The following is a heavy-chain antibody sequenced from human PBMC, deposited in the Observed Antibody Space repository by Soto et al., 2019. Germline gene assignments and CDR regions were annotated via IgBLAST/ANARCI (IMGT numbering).Heavy chain of an antibody. V-gene: IGHV4-4*02. CDR2: IYHSGST. Sequence: QVQLQESGPGLVKPSGTLSLTCAVSGGSISSSNWWSWVRQPPGKGLEWIGEIYHSGSTNYNPSLKRRVTISVDKSKNKFSLKLSSVTAADTAVYYCAAAYCGGDCYLGFDYWGQGTLVTVSS. CDR1: GGSISSSNW. D-gene: IGHD2-21*02. CDR3: AAAYCGGDCYLGFDY. J-gene: IGHJ4*02.